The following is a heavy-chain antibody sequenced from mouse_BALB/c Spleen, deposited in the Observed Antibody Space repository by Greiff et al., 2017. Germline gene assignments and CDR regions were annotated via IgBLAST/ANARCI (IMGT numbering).Heavy chain of an antibody. Sequence: EVQRVESGGGLVKPGGSLKLSCAASGFTFSSYAMSWVRQTPEKRLEWVASISSGGSTYYPDSVKGRFTISRDNARNILYLQMSSLRSEDTAMYYCAREDYGYFYAMDYWGQGTSVTVSS. CDR2: ISSGGST. D-gene: IGHD1-2*01. CDR3: AREDYGYFYAMDY. V-gene: IGHV5-6-5*01. J-gene: IGHJ4*01. CDR1: GFTFSSYA.